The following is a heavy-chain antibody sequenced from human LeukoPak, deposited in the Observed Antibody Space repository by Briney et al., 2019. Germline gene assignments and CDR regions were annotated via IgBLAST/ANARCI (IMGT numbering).Heavy chain of an antibody. Sequence: PGGSLRLSCVASGITFINTWMSWVRQTPGKGLEWVASITSIHYATYNKESVKGRFTISKDKEKNTLYLKMNSLRADDTAICYCTKDPNGDYIGAFDPWGQGTLVTVFS. CDR1: GITFINTW. D-gene: IGHD4-17*01. J-gene: IGHJ5*02. CDR2: ITSIHYAT. CDR3: TKDPNGDYIGAFDP. V-gene: IGHV3-23*01.